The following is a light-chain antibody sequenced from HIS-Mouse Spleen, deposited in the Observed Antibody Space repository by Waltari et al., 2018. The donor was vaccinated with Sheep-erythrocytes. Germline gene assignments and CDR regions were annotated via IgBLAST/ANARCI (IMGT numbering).Light chain of an antibody. V-gene: IGLV2-11*01. CDR2: DVS. J-gene: IGLJ3*02. Sequence: QSALTQPRSVSGAPGQSVTIPCTGTNSDVGGYNDFSWYQHHPGKAPKLMIYDVSKRPSGVPDRFSGSKSGNTASLTISGLQAEDEADYYCCSYAGSYTFWVFGGGTRLTVL. CDR3: CSYAGSYTFWV. CDR1: NSDVGGYND.